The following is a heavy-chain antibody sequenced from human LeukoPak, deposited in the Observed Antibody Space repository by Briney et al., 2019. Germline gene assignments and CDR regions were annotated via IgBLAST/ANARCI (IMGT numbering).Heavy chain of an antibody. J-gene: IGHJ4*02. CDR2: INEDGSST. CDR3: TTDTFGARDS. D-gene: IGHD3-10*01. Sequence: GGSLRLSCAASGYTFSRYWMHWVRQGPGKGLVWVSRINEDGSSTSYAESVRGRFTISRDNAKNTLYLQMNSLRAEDAAVYYCTTDTFGARDSWGQGTLVAVSS. CDR1: GYTFSRYW. V-gene: IGHV3-74*01.